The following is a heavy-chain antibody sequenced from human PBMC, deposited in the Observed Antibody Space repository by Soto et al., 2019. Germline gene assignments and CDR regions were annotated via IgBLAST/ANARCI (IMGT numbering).Heavy chain of an antibody. Sequence: EVQLLESGGGLVQPGGSLRLSCAASGFTFSNYAMSWVRQAPGKGLECVSSITGSGGRTYYADSVKGRFTISGDNSKNTLYLQTTSMRAEDTALYYCAKDLRALLWFGDRAAFDFWCQGTMGTVSS. J-gene: IGHJ3*01. CDR2: ITGSGGRT. V-gene: IGHV3-23*01. D-gene: IGHD3-10*01. CDR3: AKDLRALLWFGDRAAFDF. CDR1: GFTFSNYA.